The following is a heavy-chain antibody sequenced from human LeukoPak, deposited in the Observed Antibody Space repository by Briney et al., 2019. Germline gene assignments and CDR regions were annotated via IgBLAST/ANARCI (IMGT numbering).Heavy chain of an antibody. J-gene: IGHJ4*02. D-gene: IGHD3-16*02. CDR1: GFTFSSYA. CDR3: AKEDYDYVWGSYRSTPTFDY. Sequence: PGGSLRLSCAASGFTFSSYAMSWVRQAPGKGLDWVSAISGSGGSTYCADSVKGRFTISRDNSKNTLYLQMNSLRAEDTAVYYCAKEDYDYVWGSYRSTPTFDYWGQGTLVTVSS. V-gene: IGHV3-23*01. CDR2: ISGSGGST.